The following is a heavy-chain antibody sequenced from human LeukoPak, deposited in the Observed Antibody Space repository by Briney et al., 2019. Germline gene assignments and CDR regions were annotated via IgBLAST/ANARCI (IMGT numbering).Heavy chain of an antibody. CDR3: ARGFGADPVVVITGWFDP. V-gene: IGHV4-34*01. Sequence: SETLSLTCAVYGGSFSGYYWSWIRQPPGKGLERIGEINHSGSTNYNPSLKSRVTISVDTSKNQFSLKLSSVTAADTAVYYCARGFGADPVVVITGWFDPWGQGTLVTVSS. CDR2: INHSGST. J-gene: IGHJ5*02. CDR1: GGSFSGYY. D-gene: IGHD3-22*01.